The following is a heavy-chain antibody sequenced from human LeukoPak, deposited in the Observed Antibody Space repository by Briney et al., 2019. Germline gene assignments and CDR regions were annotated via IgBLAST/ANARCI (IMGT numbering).Heavy chain of an antibody. D-gene: IGHD3-22*01. J-gene: IGHJ3*02. Sequence: GGSLRLSCAASGFTFSSYSVNWVRQAPGKGLEWVSSISSSSSYIYYADSVKGRFTISRDNAKNSLYLQMNSLRAEDTAVYYCARSYDSSGYPGSDAFDIWGQGTMVTVSS. CDR1: GFTFSSYS. V-gene: IGHV3-21*01. CDR2: ISSSSSYI. CDR3: ARSYDSSGYPGSDAFDI.